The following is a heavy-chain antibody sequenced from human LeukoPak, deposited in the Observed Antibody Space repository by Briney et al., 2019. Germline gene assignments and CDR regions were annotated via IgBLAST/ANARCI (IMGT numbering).Heavy chain of an antibody. J-gene: IGHJ4*02. CDR3: ARSAPIVVVPAGNDY. Sequence: GGSLRLSCAASGFTFSSYSLNWVRQAPGQGLEWVSSISCTSSSIYYADSVKGRFTISRDNAKNSLDLQMNSLRAEDTAVYYCARSAPIVVVPAGNDYWGQGTLVTVSS. D-gene: IGHD2-2*01. CDR2: ISCTSSSI. V-gene: IGHV3-21*01. CDR1: GFTFSSYS.